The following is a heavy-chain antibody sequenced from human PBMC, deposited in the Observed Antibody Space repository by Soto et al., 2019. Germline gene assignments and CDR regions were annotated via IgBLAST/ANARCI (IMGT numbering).Heavy chain of an antibody. D-gene: IGHD2-15*01. Sequence: QVQLVQSGAEVKKPGASVKVSCKASGYTFTSYAMHWVRQAPGQRLEWMGWINAGNGNTKYSQKFQGRVTITRDTAASTAYMELSSLRSEDTAVYYCARGPGGPDGPGDYWGQGTLVTVSS. CDR1: GYTFTSYA. V-gene: IGHV1-3*01. CDR3: ARGPGGPDGPGDY. J-gene: IGHJ4*02. CDR2: INAGNGNT.